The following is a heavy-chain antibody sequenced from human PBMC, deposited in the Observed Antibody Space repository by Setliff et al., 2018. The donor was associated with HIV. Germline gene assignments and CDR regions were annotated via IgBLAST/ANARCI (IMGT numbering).Heavy chain of an antibody. CDR3: ATYWGGEGGRGY. J-gene: IGHJ4*02. Sequence: PSETLSLTCTVSGGSISNSHWSWIRQPPGKGLEWIGYVYDSGTTQYNPSLESRVTISLHTSKNHFSLKLNSVTAAATAVYYCATYWGGEGGRGYWGQGTLVTVSS. V-gene: IGHV4-59*01. CDR2: VYDSGTT. CDR1: GGSISNSH. D-gene: IGHD1-26*01.